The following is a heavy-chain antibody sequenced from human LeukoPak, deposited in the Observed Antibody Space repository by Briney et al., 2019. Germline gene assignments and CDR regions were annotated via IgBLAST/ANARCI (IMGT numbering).Heavy chain of an antibody. Sequence: ASVKVSCKASGGTFSSYAISWVRQAPGQGLEWMGRIIPILGIANYAQKFQGRVTITADKSTSTAYMELSSLRSEDTAVYYCASTDLGYCSGGSCYSAATRPRFDPWGQGTLVTGSS. J-gene: IGHJ5*02. D-gene: IGHD2-15*01. CDR2: IIPILGIA. V-gene: IGHV1-69*04. CDR3: ASTDLGYCSGGSCYSAATRPRFDP. CDR1: GGTFSSYA.